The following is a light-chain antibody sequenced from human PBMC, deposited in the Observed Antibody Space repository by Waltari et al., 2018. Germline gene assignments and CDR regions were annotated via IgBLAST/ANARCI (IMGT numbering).Light chain of an antibody. V-gene: IGLV8-61*01. J-gene: IGLJ3*02. Sequence: TVVTQEPSLAVSPGGTVTLPCAFSSGSVSSTFFPIWYQQTPGQPPRTLVYKGISRSSGVPDRFSGSILGNTAALTITGAQADDESDYYCSMYMGSGVWVFGGGTKLTVL. CDR2: KGI. CDR3: SMYMGSGVWV. CDR1: SGSVSSTFF.